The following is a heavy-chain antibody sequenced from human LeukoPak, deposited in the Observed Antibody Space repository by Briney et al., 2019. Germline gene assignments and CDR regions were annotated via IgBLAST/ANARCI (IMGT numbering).Heavy chain of an antibody. J-gene: IGHJ5*02. CDR1: GFTFSSYA. V-gene: IGHV3-30-3*01. CDR3: ARILYSSSWGTFDP. D-gene: IGHD6-13*01. Sequence: TGGSLRLSCAASGFTFSSYAMHCVRQAPGKGLEWVAVISYDGSNKYYADSVKGRFTISRDNSKNTLYLQMNSLRAEDTAVYYCARILYSSSWGTFDPWGQGTLVTVSS. CDR2: ISYDGSNK.